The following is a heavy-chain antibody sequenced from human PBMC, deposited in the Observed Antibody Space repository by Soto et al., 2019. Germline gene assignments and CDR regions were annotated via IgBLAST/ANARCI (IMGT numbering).Heavy chain of an antibody. CDR3: ARAGDGYCISTSCPFGWFDP. J-gene: IGHJ5*02. V-gene: IGHV4-30-2*01. CDR2: IYHSGST. Sequence: SETLSLTCTVSGGSISSGGYYWSWIRQPPGKGLEWIGHIYHSGSTYYNPSLKSRVTISVDRSKNQFSLKLSSVTAADTAVYYCARAGDGYCISTSCPFGWFDPWGQGTLVTVSS. D-gene: IGHD2-2*01. CDR1: GGSISSGGYY.